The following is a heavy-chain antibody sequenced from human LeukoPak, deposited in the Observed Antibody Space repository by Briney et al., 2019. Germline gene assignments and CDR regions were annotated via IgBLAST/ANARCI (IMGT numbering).Heavy chain of an antibody. CDR1: TFSVTNAW. Sequence: GGSLRLSCAASTFSVTNAWMSWVRQAPGKGLEWVGRIKSKTDGGTTDYAAPVKGRFTISRDDSKNTLYLQMNSLKTEDTAVYYCTREAVTANGYFDYWGQGTLVTVSS. J-gene: IGHJ4*02. V-gene: IGHV3-15*01. D-gene: IGHD2-21*02. CDR2: IKSKTDGGTT. CDR3: TREAVTANGYFDY.